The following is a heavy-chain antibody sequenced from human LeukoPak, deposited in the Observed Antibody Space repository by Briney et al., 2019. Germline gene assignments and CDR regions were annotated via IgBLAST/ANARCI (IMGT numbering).Heavy chain of an antibody. CDR3: ASMGGIVVVPAAMDYYYYGMDV. V-gene: IGHV3-21*01. D-gene: IGHD2-2*01. CDR2: ISSSSSSYI. CDR1: GFTFSSYS. Sequence: GGSLRLSCAASGFTFSSYSMNWVRQAPGKGLEWVSSISSSSSSYIYYADSVKGRFTISRDNAKNSLYLQMNSLRAEDTAVYYCASMGGIVVVPAAMDYYYYGMDVWGQGTTVTVSS. J-gene: IGHJ6*02.